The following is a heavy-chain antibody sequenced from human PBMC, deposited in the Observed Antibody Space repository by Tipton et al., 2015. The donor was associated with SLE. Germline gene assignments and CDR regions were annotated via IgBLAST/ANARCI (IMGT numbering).Heavy chain of an antibody. V-gene: IGHV4-61*02. CDR2: VYAGGST. Sequence: TLSLTCSVFGGSMSGDSSGTYYWSWIRQPAGKSLEWIGRVYAGGSTNYNPSLSSRVTMSIDTSKKQFSLKLISLTAADTAVYYCAKKRSGTMEEYWGQGTLVTVSS. CDR3: AKKRSGTMEEY. D-gene: IGHD1-7*01. CDR1: GGSMSGDSSGTYY. J-gene: IGHJ4*02.